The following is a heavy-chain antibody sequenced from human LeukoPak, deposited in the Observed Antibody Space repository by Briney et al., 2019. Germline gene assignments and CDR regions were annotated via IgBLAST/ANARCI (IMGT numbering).Heavy chain of an antibody. J-gene: IGHJ6*02. CDR1: GFAFSGSA. D-gene: IGHD2-2*01. CDR2: IRSRANSYVT. CDR3: TRHSDTYCSRANCYVDNFYGLDV. V-gene: IGHV3-73*01. Sequence: PGGSVRLSCAASGFAFSGSAMHWVRQASGKGLEWVGRIRSRANSYVTAYAAAVTGSFIISRDDSSNTAYLQMNSLTTEDTAVYYCTRHSDTYCSRANCYVDNFYGLDVWGQGTRVTVSS.